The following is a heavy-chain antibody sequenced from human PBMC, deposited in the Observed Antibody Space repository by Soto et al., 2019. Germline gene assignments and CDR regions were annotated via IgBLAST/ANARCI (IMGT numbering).Heavy chain of an antibody. CDR1: GFTFSSYS. Sequence: GGSLRLSCAASGFTFSSYSMNWVRQAPGKGLEWVSSISSSSSYIYYADSVKGRFTISRDNAKNSLYLQMNSLRAEDTAVYYCAREEVGPATAIPGEYFDYWGQGTLVTVSS. CDR3: AREEVGPATAIPGEYFDY. D-gene: IGHD2-2*02. J-gene: IGHJ4*02. V-gene: IGHV3-21*01. CDR2: ISSSSSYI.